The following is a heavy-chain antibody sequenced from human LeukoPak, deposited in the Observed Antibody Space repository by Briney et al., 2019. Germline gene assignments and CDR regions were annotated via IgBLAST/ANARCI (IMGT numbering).Heavy chain of an antibody. J-gene: IGHJ4*02. CDR2: IYYSGNT. Sequence: SETLSLTCTVSGVSISSSNSYWGWIRQPPGKELEWIGSIYYSGNTYYNASLKSQVSISIDTSKNQFSLRLTSVAAADTAVYYCARQTGSGLFILPGGQGTLVTVSS. CDR3: ARQTGSGLFILP. D-gene: IGHD3/OR15-3a*01. CDR1: GVSISSSNSY. V-gene: IGHV4-39*01.